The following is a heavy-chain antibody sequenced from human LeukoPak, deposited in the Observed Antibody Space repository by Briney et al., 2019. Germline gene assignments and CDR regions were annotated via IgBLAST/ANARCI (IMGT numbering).Heavy chain of an antibody. CDR2: IKSNTDDGTT. Sequence: GGSLRLSCAASGFTFSNAWMSWVRQAPGKGLEWVGLIKSNTDDGTTDYAAPVKGRFTISRDDSQNTLYLQMHSLKTEDIAVYYCTTEPARLGYCSSTSCYWGQGTLVTVSS. CDR1: GFTFSNAW. J-gene: IGHJ4*02. V-gene: IGHV3-15*01. D-gene: IGHD2-2*01. CDR3: TTEPARLGYCSSTSCY.